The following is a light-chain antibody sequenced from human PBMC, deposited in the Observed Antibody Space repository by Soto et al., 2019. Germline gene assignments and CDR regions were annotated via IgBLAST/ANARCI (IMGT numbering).Light chain of an antibody. Sequence: QSVLTQSSSASASLGSSVKLTCTLSSGHRNYIIAWHQQQPGKAPRYLMKVEGSGSYNKGSGVPDRFSGSSSGADRYLTISDVQSEDEADYYCETWDSSIQVFGGGTKLTVL. V-gene: IGLV4-60*03. J-gene: IGLJ2*01. CDR3: ETWDSSIQV. CDR1: SGHRNYI. CDR2: VEGSGSY.